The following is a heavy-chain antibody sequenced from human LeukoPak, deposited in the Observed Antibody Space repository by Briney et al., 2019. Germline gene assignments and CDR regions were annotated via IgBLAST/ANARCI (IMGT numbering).Heavy chain of an antibody. J-gene: IGHJ4*02. CDR1: GYTYTGYY. V-gene: IGHV1-2*02. CDR3: ARGISDFWSGYYFDY. CDR2: INPNSGGT. D-gene: IGHD3-3*01. Sequence: ASVKVSCKASGYTYTGYYMHWVRQAPGQGLEWMGWINPNSGGTNYAQKFQGRVTMTRDTSISTAYMELSRLRSDDTAVYYCARGISDFWSGYYFDYWGQGTLVTVSS.